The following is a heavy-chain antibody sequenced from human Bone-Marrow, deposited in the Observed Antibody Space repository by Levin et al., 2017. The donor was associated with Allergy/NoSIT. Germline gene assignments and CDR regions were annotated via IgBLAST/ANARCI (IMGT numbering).Heavy chain of an antibody. D-gene: IGHD2-15*01. CDR1: WDSVSSNSAA. CDR3: ARDPVWLLDAFDI. Sequence: PSPTLSLTCAISWDSVSSNSAAWNWIRQSPSRGLEWLGRTYYRSKWFTDYAESLKSRMTINADTSKNQFSLQLNSVTPEDTAVYYCARDPVWLLDAFDIWGQGTTVTVSS. CDR2: TYYRSKWFT. V-gene: IGHV6-1*01. J-gene: IGHJ3*02.